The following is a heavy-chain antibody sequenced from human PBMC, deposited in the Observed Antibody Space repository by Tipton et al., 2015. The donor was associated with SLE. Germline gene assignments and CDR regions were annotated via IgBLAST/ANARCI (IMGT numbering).Heavy chain of an antibody. CDR1: GGSISGSSYY. Sequence: TLSLTCTVSGGSISGSSYYWGWIRQPPGKGLEWIGSIYYSGSTYYNPSLKSRVTISVDTSKNQFSLKLSSVTAADTAVYYCASSEGVVVVAADDYWGQGTLVTVSS. D-gene: IGHD2-15*01. CDR3: ASSEGVVVVAADDY. V-gene: IGHV4-39*07. CDR2: IYYSGST. J-gene: IGHJ4*02.